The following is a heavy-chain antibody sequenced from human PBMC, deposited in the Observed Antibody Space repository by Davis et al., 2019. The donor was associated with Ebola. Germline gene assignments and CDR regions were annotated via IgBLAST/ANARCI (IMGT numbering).Heavy chain of an antibody. CDR1: GYSFTSYW. CDR3: ARDLGRDSSGLLRDY. D-gene: IGHD3-22*01. Sequence: GESLKISCKGSGYSFTSYWIGWVRQAPGQGLEWMGWINPHNGNTNYAQNVQGRVTMTTDTSTSTAYMELRSLRSDDTAVYYCARDLGRDSSGLLRDYWGQGTLVTVSS. V-gene: IGHV1-18*04. J-gene: IGHJ4*02. CDR2: INPHNGNT.